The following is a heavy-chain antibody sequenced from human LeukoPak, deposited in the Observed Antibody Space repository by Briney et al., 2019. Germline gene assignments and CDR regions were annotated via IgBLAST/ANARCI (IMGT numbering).Heavy chain of an antibody. V-gene: IGHV3-30*04. Sequence: PGGSLRLSCAASGFTFSSYAMHWVRQAPGKGLEWVAVISYDGSNKYYADSVKGRFTISRDNSKNTLYLQMNSLRDDDTAVYYCAKSSLVASYDYWGQGTLVTVSS. CDR1: GFTFSSYA. CDR2: ISYDGSNK. J-gene: IGHJ4*02. CDR3: AKSSLVASYDY. D-gene: IGHD5-12*01.